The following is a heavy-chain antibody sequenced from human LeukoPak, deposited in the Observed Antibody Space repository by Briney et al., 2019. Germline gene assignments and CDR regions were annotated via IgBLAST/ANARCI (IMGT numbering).Heavy chain of an antibody. D-gene: IGHD3-10*01. J-gene: IGHJ4*02. CDR2: ISGDGGST. V-gene: IGHV3-43*02. Sequence: SGGSLRLSCAASGFTFDDYAMHWVRQAPGKCLEWVSLISGDGGSTYYADSVKGRFTISRDNSKNSLYLQMNSLRTQDTALYYCTKGLHYYGSGSYDWGQATLVTVSS. CDR3: TKGLHYYGSGSYD. CDR1: GFTFDDYA.